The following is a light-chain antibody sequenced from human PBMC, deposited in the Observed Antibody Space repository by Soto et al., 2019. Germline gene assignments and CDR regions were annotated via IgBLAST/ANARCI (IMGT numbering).Light chain of an antibody. V-gene: IGLV2-14*01. CDR3: SSYTSSSSVV. Sequence: QSVLTQPASVSGSPGQSITISCTGTSSVVGGYKYVSWYQQHPGKAPKLMIYEVSNRPSGVSNRFSGSKSGNTASLTISGLQVEDEADYYCSSYTSSSSVVFGTGTKVTVL. J-gene: IGLJ1*01. CDR1: SSVVGGYKY. CDR2: EVS.